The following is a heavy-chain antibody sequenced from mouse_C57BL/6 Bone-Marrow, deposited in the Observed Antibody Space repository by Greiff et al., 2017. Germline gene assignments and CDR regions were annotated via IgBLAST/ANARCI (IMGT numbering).Heavy chain of an antibody. CDR1: GYTFTDYE. Sequence: VQLQQSGAELVRPGASVTLSCKASGYTFTDYEMHWVKQTPVPGLEWIGALDPETGGTASNQKFKGKAILTASKSSSTAYLELRSLTSEDSAVYYCTRYYYYPAWFAYWGQGTLVTVSA. CDR2: LDPETGGT. J-gene: IGHJ3*01. D-gene: IGHD1-1*01. V-gene: IGHV1-15*01. CDR3: TRYYYYPAWFAY.